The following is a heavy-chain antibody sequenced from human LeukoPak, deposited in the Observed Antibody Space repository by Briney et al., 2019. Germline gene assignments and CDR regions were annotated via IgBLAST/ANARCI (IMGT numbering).Heavy chain of an antibody. J-gene: IGHJ4*02. V-gene: IGHV3-30*03. Sequence: PGGSLRLSCAASGFTFSSYGMHWVRQAPGKGLEWVAVISYDGSNKYYADSVKGRFTISRDNSKNTLYLQMNSLRAEDTAVYYCARVYYDILTGYQDYFDYWGQGTLVTVSS. CDR3: ARVYYDILTGYQDYFDY. CDR1: GFTFSSYG. CDR2: ISYDGSNK. D-gene: IGHD3-9*01.